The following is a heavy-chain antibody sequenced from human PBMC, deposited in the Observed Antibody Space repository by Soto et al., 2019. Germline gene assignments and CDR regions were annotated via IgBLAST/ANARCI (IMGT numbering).Heavy chain of an antibody. CDR2: ISGSGGST. CDR3: AKYIDPTTDSSSYDGMDV. D-gene: IGHD3-22*01. CDR1: GFTFSSYA. V-gene: IGHV3-23*01. J-gene: IGHJ6*02. Sequence: EVQLLESGGGLVQPGGSLRLSCAASGFTFSSYAMSWVRQAPGKGLEWVSAISGSGGSTYYADSVKGRFTISRDNSKNTLYLQMNSLRAEDTAVYYCAKYIDPTTDSSSYDGMDVWGQGTTVTVSS.